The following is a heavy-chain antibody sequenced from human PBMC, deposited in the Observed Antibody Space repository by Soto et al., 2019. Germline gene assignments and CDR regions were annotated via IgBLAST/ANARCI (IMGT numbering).Heavy chain of an antibody. D-gene: IGHD3-10*01. Sequence: QVQLQESGPGLVKPSQTLSLTCTVSGGSISSGGYYWSWIRQHPGKGLEWIGYIYYSGSTYYNPSLKSRVTISVDTSKNQFSLKLSSVTAADTAVYYCARAGPYYYGSGSMGSDAFDIWGQGTMVTVSS. V-gene: IGHV4-31*03. CDR2: IYYSGST. CDR3: ARAGPYYYGSGSMGSDAFDI. CDR1: GGSISSGGYY. J-gene: IGHJ3*02.